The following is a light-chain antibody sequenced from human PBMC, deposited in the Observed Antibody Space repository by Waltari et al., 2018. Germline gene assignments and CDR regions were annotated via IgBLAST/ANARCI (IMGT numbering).Light chain of an antibody. V-gene: IGKV3-20*01. J-gene: IGKJ1*01. Sequence: ETVLSQSPGILSLSPAETATLSCRASQTVSDNYLAWYQQTPGQAPRLLIYRAPSRATGVPARFSGSGSGTDFTLTVSSLDPEDFAVYYCQQYASSPQNFGQGTTVEVK. CDR3: QQYASSPQN. CDR1: QTVSDNY. CDR2: RAP.